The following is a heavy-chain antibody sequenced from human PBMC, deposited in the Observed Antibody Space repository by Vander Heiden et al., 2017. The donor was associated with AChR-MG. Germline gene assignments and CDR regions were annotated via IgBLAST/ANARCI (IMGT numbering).Heavy chain of an antibody. CDR1: GFTFRTYA. V-gene: IGHV3-23*01. D-gene: IGHD3-16*01. Sequence: EVQLLESGGGLVQPGGSLRLSWAAAGFTFRTYAMSWVRHAPGQGLEWVSIIIRSGTTTYYAESVKGRFTISRDNSKNTLYLQMNNLRADDTGIYYCAKRGEGDLPGDAFDPWCQVRVVTVS. J-gene: IGHJ3*01. CDR3: AKRGEGDLPGDAFDP. CDR2: IIRSGTTT.